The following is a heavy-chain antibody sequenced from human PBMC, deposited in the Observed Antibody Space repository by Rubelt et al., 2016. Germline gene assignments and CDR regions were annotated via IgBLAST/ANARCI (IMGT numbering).Heavy chain of an antibody. D-gene: IGHD5-18*01. V-gene: IGHV3-48*04. J-gene: IGHJ5*02. CDR1: GFTFGGYS. CDR2: ISSSSSLI. CDR3: AKGGGYSYGYIPS. Sequence: VRPGGSLRLSCAASGFTFGGYSMNWLRQAPGKGLEWVSYISSSSSLIYYADSVKGRFTIYRDNAKNSLYLQINSLRAADTDVYYCAKGGGYSYGYIPSWGQGILVTVST.